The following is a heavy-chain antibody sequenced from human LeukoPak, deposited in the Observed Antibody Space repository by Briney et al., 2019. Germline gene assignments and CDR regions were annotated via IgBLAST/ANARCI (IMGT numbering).Heavy chain of an antibody. J-gene: IGHJ4*02. V-gene: IGHV3-9*01. CDR2: ISWNSDSI. CDR1: GFIFNNYA. CDR3: AKDNRRHYTSGPNPDSLH. Sequence: GGSLRLSCAGSGFIFNNYAMHWVRQPPGKGLEWVSGISWNSDSIDYADSVKGRFTISRDNAKNSLYLQMNSLRVEDTAFYYCAKDNRRHYTSGPNPDSLHWGQGALVTVSS. D-gene: IGHD6-19*01.